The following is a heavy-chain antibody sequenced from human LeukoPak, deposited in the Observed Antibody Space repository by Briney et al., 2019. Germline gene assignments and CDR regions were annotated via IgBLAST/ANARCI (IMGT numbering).Heavy chain of an antibody. CDR2: INPNSGGT. CDR3: ARDGVDSSADY. V-gene: IGHV1-2*02. CDR1: GFTFTGYY. J-gene: IGHJ4*02. D-gene: IGHD3-22*01. Sequence: ASVKVSCNASGFTFTGYYMHWVRQAPGQGLEWMGWINPNSGGTNYAQKFQGRVTMTRDTSISTAYMELSRLRSDDTAVYYCARDGVDSSADYWGQRTLVTVSS.